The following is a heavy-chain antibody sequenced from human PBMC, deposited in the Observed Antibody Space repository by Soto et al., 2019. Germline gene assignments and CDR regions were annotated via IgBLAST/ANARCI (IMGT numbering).Heavy chain of an antibody. CDR1: GGTFSSYT. CDR2: IIPILGIA. CDR3: ARGGSHYLDNWFDP. Sequence: GASVKVSCKASGGTFSSYTISWVRQAPGQGLEWMGRIIPILGIANYAQKFQGRVTITADKSTSTAYMELSSLRAGDTAVYYCARGGSHYLDNWFDPWGQGTLVTVSS. D-gene: IGHD3-10*01. V-gene: IGHV1-69*02. J-gene: IGHJ5*02.